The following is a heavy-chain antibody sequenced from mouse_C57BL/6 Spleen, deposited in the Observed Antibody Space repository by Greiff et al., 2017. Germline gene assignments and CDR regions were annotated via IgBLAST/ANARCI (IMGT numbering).Heavy chain of an antibody. Sequence: EVQLVESGGGLVQPKGSLKLSCAASGFSFNTYAMNWVRQAPGKGLEWVARIRSKSNNYATYYAGSVKDRFTISRDDSESMLYLQMNNLKTEDTAMYYCVRGGYSNYPRFDYWGQGTTLTVSS. CDR3: VRGGYSNYPRFDY. V-gene: IGHV10-1*01. J-gene: IGHJ2*01. CDR2: IRSKSNNYAT. CDR1: GFSFNTYA. D-gene: IGHD2-5*01.